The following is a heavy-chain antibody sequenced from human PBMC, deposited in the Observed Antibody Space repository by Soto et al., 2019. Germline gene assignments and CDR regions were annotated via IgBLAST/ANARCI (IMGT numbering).Heavy chain of an antibody. J-gene: IGHJ6*02. D-gene: IGHD3-10*01. CDR1: GGSISTTSYY. CDR3: ARQSEYYYATGRAAPLYGMDV. CDR2: IYYSGST. V-gene: IGHV4-39*01. Sequence: SETLSLTCTASGGSISTTSYYWGWIRQPPGKGLEWIGNIYYSGSTYYNPSLKSRVTVSVDTTKNQFSLKLSSVTAADTAMYYCARQSEYYYATGRAAPLYGMDVWGQGTTVTVSS.